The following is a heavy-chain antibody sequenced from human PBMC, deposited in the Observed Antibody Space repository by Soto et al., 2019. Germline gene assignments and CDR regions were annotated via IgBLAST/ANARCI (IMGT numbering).Heavy chain of an antibody. CDR3: ARISGYSYGLPPYFDY. CDR1: GGSVSSGSYY. CDR2: IYYSVST. J-gene: IGHJ4*02. V-gene: IGHV4-61*01. Sequence: QVQLQESGPGLVKPSETLSLTCTVSGGSVSSGSYYWSWIRLPPVKRLEWLGYIYYSVSTNYHPALKSRVTISVDTSNNQFALKLSSVNAADTAVYYCARISGYSYGLPPYFDYWGQGTLVTVSS. D-gene: IGHD5-18*01.